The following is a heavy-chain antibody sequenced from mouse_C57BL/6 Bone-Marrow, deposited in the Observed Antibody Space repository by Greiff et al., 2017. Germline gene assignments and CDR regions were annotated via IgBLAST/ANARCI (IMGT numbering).Heavy chain of an antibody. D-gene: IGHD1-1*01. CDR1: GYSFTDYN. CDR2: INPNYGTT. V-gene: IGHV1-39*01. CDR3: ASYYCSSYYYAMDY. Sequence: VQLQQSGPELVKPGASVKISCKASGYSFTDYNMNWVKQSNGKSLEWNGVINPNYGTTSYNQKFKGKATLTVDQSSSTAYMQLNSLTSEESAVDYYASYYCSSYYYAMDYWGQGTSVTVSA. J-gene: IGHJ4*01.